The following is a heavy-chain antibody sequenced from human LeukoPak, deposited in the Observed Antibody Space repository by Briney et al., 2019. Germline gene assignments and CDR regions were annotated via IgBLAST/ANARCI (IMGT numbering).Heavy chain of an antibody. CDR1: GFTFSSYA. CDR3: AKGDLSTEADYYDSSGYFDY. J-gene: IGHJ4*02. Sequence: GGSLRLSCAASGFTFSSYAMSWVRQAPGKGREGVSAISGSGGSTYSADSVKGRFTISRANSKNTLYLQMNSLRAEDTAVYYCAKGDLSTEADYYDSSGYFDYWGQGTLVTVSS. CDR2: ISGSGGST. D-gene: IGHD3-22*01. V-gene: IGHV3-23*01.